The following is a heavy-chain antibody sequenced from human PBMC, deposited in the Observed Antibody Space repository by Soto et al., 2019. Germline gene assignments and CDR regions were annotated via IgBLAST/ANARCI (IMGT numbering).Heavy chain of an antibody. J-gene: IGHJ4*02. CDR1: GGAFNGYY. CDR3: ARAGAALVRGSIGGFDY. CDR2: INHSGTV. V-gene: IGHV4-34*01. Sequence: QVHLQQWGAGLLKPSETLSLTCAVNGGAFNGYYWTWIRQSPRKGLQWIGEINHSGTVDYNPSLKGRVTFSIDTSKKQFSLTLTSVTAADTAVYYCARAGAALVRGSIGGFDYWGQGTLVTVSS. D-gene: IGHD3-10*01.